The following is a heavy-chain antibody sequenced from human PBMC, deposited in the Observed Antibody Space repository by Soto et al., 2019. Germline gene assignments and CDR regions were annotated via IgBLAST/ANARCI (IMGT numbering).Heavy chain of an antibody. CDR3: ARPYSSGWSVYYYYGMDV. D-gene: IGHD6-19*01. CDR2: ISYDGSNK. V-gene: IGHV3-30-3*01. CDR1: GFTFISYA. J-gene: IGHJ6*02. Sequence: GGSLRLSCAASGFTFISYAMHWVLQAPCKGLEWVAVISYDGSNKYYADSVKGRFTISRDNSKNTLYLQMNSLRAEDTAVYYCARPYSSGWSVYYYYGMDVWGHGTTVTVSS.